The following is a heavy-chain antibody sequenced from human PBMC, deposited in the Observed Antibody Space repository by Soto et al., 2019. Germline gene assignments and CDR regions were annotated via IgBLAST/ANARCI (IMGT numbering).Heavy chain of an antibody. Sequence: GEALKISCEGSGYRFTTNWIAWVRQMPGKGLEWMGIIYAGDSDTRYSPSFQGQVTISADKSFSTAYLQWSSLKASDTAMYYCARQEYSSWSPAFDFWGQGTMVTVSS. CDR2: IYAGDSDT. CDR3: ARQEYSSWSPAFDF. V-gene: IGHV5-51*01. J-gene: IGHJ3*01. D-gene: IGHD6-6*01. CDR1: GYRFTTNW.